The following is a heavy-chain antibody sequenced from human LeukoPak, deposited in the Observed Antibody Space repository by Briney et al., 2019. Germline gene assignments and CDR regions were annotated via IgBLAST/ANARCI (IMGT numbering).Heavy chain of an antibody. D-gene: IGHD3-16*02. Sequence: SETLSLTCTVSGGSISSYYWSWIRQPPGKGLEWIGSIYYSGSTYYNPSLKSRVTISVDTSKNQFSLKLSSVTAADTAVYYCARLTITFGGVIVPFDYWGQGTLVTVSS. V-gene: IGHV4-59*05. CDR3: ARLTITFGGVIVPFDY. CDR1: GGSISSYY. CDR2: IYYSGST. J-gene: IGHJ4*02.